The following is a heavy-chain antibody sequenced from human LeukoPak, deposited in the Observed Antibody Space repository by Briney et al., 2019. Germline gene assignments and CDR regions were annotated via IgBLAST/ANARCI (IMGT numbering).Heavy chain of an antibody. J-gene: IGHJ4*02. V-gene: IGHV3-30*02. CDR2: IRYDGSNK. Sequence: GGSLRLSCAASGFTFSSYGMHWVRQAPGKGLEWVAFIRYDGSNKYYADSVKGRFTISRDNSKNTLYLQMNSLRAEDTAAYYCAKPTGDLYYFDYWGQGTLVTVSS. CDR3: AKPTGDLYYFDY. D-gene: IGHD7-27*01. CDR1: GFTFSSYG.